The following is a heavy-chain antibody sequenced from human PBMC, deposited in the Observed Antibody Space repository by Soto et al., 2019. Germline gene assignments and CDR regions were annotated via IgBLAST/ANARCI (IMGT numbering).Heavy chain of an antibody. Sequence: GAVRLSCAASGLTFNSYMMKWVRQEQGKGLEWVSSISSSSSYIYYADSVKGRFTISRDNAKNSLYLQMNSLRAEDTAVYYCARVRSSAGYYYYGMDVWGQGTTVTVSS. CDR3: ARVRSSAGYYYYGMDV. D-gene: IGHD1-26*01. J-gene: IGHJ6*02. CDR2: ISSSSSYI. CDR1: GLTFNSYM. V-gene: IGHV3-21*01.